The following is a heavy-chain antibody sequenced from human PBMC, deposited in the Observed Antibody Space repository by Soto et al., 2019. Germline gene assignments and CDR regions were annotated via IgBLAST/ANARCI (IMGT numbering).Heavy chain of an antibody. CDR1: GFTFSTYA. V-gene: IGHV3-23*01. CDR3: ARPYVEVAVNDAFDI. J-gene: IGHJ3*02. CDR2: IGTHADTT. D-gene: IGHD3-16*01. Sequence: EVQLLESGGGLVQPGGSLRLSCAASGFTFSTYALTWVRQAPGKGLDWVSSIGTHADTTYYVDSVKGRFSISRDNSTNTVYLQMSSLSAEDTAVYYCARPYVEVAVNDAFDIWGRGTMVTVSS.